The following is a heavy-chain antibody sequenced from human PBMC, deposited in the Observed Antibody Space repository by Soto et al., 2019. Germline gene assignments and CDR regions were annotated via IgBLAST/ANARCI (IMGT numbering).Heavy chain of an antibody. Sequence: QVHLVQSGAEVKKPGSSVKVSCKASGGTFSSDAINWVRQSPGQGLEWMGGIIPSLGTPNYAQKFQGRVTITADKTTNAAYMELSSLTSEDTALYYCAGDSSGYWGINYWGQGTLVTVSS. CDR3: AGDSSGYWGINY. D-gene: IGHD3-22*01. J-gene: IGHJ4*02. CDR2: IIPSLGTP. V-gene: IGHV1-69*06. CDR1: GGTFSSDA.